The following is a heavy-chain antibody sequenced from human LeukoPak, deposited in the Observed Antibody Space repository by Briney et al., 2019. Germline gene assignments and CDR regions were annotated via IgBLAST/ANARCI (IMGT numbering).Heavy chain of an antibody. CDR2: IIPIFGTA. J-gene: IGHJ6*02. CDR3: ARDSYTMIVAKNEYGMDV. V-gene: IGHV1-69*13. Sequence: ASVKVSCKASGGTFSSYAISWVRQAPGQGLEWMGGIIPIFGTANYAQKFQGRVTITADESMSTAYMELSSLRSEDTAVYYCARDSYTMIVAKNEYGMDVWGQGTTVTVSS. D-gene: IGHD3-22*01. CDR1: GGTFSSYA.